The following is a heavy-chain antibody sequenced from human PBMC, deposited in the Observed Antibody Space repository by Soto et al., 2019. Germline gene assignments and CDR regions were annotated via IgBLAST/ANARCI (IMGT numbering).Heavy chain of an antibody. CDR1: GYTFTSYY. CDR3: ARGLKGPNRFDP. CDR2: INPSGGST. Sequence: RASVKVSCKASGYTFTSYYMHWVRQTPGQGLEWMGIINPSGGSTSYAQKFQGRVTMTRDTSTSTVYMELSSLRSDDTAGYYCARGLKGPNRFDPWGQGTLVTVSS. V-gene: IGHV1-46*01. J-gene: IGHJ5*02.